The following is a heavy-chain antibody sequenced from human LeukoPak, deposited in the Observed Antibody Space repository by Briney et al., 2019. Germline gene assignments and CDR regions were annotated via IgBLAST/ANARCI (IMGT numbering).Heavy chain of an antibody. V-gene: IGHV1-18*01. J-gene: IGHJ4*02. CDR2: ISAYNGNT. D-gene: IGHD6-6*01. CDR1: GYTFTSYG. Sequence: ASVKVSCKASGYTFTSYGISWVRQAPGQGLEWMGWISAYNGNTNYAQKLQGRVTMTTDTSTSTAYMELRSLRSDDTAVYYCARRKNFKAARYYFDYWGQGTLVTVSS. CDR3: ARRKNFKAARYYFDY.